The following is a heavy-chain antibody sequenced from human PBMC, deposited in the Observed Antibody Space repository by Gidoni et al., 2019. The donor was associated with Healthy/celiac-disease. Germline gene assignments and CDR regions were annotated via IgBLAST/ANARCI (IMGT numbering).Heavy chain of an antibody. CDR2: IWYDGSNI. CDR1: GFTFSSSG. V-gene: IGHV3-33*01. CDR3: ARQTGTTDYYYYYGMDV. D-gene: IGHD1-7*01. Sequence: QVQLVESGGGVVQPGRSLRLSCAASGFTFSSSGMHWVRQAPGKGLEWVAVIWYDGSNIYYADSVKGRFTISRDNSKNTLYLQMNSLRAEDTAVYYCARQTGTTDYYYYYGMDVWGQGTTVTVSS. J-gene: IGHJ6*02.